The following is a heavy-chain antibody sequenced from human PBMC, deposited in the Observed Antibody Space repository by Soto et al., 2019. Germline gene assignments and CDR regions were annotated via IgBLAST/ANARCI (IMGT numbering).Heavy chain of an antibody. CDR1: GLTFSGSA. CDR2: IRSKANSYAI. CDR3: TSISSDDYMLGDY. D-gene: IGHD4-4*01. Sequence: EVELVESGGGLVQPGGSLKLSCAASGLTFSGSAMHWVRQASGKGLECIGRIRSKANSYAIAYAASVKGRFTISRDDSKNTAYLQMNSLKTEDTAVYYCTSISSDDYMLGDYWGQGTLVTVSS. J-gene: IGHJ4*02. V-gene: IGHV3-73*02.